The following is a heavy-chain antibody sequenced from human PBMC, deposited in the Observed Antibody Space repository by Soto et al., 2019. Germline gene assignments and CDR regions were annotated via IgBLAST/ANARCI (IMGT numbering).Heavy chain of an antibody. J-gene: IGHJ4*02. CDR3: ARWNSYGYYFDY. V-gene: IGHV3-7*01. CDR1: EFTFSSDW. D-gene: IGHD5-18*01. Sequence: GGSLRLSFAAPEFTFSSDWMSWVRQAPGKGLEWVANINQDRSEKYYVDSVKGRFTISRDNAKNSLYLQMNSLRAEDTAVYYCARWNSYGYYFDYWGQGTLVTVSS. CDR2: INQDRSEK.